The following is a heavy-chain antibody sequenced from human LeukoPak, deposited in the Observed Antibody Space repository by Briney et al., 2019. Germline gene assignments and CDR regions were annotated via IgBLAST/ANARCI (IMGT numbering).Heavy chain of an antibody. V-gene: IGHV3-23*01. D-gene: IGHD3-10*01. CDR1: GFTFSSYA. J-gene: IGHJ3*02. Sequence: GSLRLSCAVSGFTFSSYAMNWVRQAPGKGLEWVSDISGSGGSTNYADSVKGRFTISGDSSRNTLYLLMDSLRAEDTAVYYCAKGLAHGSYYAFDIWGQGTMVTVSS. CDR3: AKGLAHGSYYAFDI. CDR2: ISGSGGST.